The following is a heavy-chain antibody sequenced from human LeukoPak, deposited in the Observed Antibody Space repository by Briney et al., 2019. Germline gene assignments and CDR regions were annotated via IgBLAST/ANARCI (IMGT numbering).Heavy chain of an antibody. CDR1: GFTVSSYS. V-gene: IGHV3-21*01. D-gene: IGHD1-26*01. J-gene: IGHJ6*03. CDR2: ISSSYNYI. CDR3: ARALKGVRRRLGGTTTFEDYYYMDV. Sequence: GGSLRLSCAASGFTVSSYSMNWVRQAPGKGLEWVSSISSSYNYIYYADSVKGRFTISRDNAKNSLYLQMNSLRAEDTAVYYCARALKGVRRRLGGTTTFEDYYYMDVWGKGTTVTISS.